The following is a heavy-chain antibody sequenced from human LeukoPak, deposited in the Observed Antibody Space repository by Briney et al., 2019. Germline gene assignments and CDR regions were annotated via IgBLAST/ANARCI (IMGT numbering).Heavy chain of an antibody. Sequence: GGSLRLSCAASGFTFSSYAMTWVRQAPGKGLEWVSSFSFNGESTYYADSVKGRFTISRDNSKNTLYLQMNSLRAEDTAVYYCAREGVLYSSSWYYFDYWGQGTLVTVSS. J-gene: IGHJ4*02. D-gene: IGHD6-13*01. CDR2: FSFNGEST. V-gene: IGHV3-23*01. CDR3: AREGVLYSSSWYYFDY. CDR1: GFTFSSYA.